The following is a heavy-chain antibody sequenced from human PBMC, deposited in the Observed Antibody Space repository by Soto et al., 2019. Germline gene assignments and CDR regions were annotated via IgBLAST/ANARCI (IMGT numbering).Heavy chain of an antibody. Sequence: EVQLLESGGSLVQPGGSLRLSCAGSGFTFSRYAMSWVRQAPGKGLEWVSSISASGGSTYYADSVKGRFTISRDNSRNTLYLQMNSLRAEDTAVYYCAKEFMLRGVPPLSFGMDVWGQGTTVTVSS. J-gene: IGHJ6*02. CDR3: AKEFMLRGVPPLSFGMDV. D-gene: IGHD3-10*01. V-gene: IGHV3-23*01. CDR1: GFTFSRYA. CDR2: ISASGGST.